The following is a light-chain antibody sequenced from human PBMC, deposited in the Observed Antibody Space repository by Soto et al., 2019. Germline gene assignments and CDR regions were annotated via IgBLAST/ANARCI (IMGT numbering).Light chain of an antibody. CDR3: QQCGSSRRT. CDR1: ESVASDC. V-gene: IGKV3-20*01. Sequence: EIVLTQSPGTLSLSPGERATLSCRASESVASDCLAWYRQRPGQAPRLLTYGASTRATGTPDRISGSGSGTDFTLTISRLEPEDFAVYYCQQCGSSRRTFGQGTRVEIK. J-gene: IGKJ1*01. CDR2: GAS.